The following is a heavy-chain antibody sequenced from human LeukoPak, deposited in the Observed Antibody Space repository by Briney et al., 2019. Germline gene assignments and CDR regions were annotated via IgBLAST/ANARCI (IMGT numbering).Heavy chain of an antibody. CDR2: INPKNGDT. V-gene: IGHV1-2*02. CDR3: ARAPPLNTYYDLLPGSYKPKFDY. Sequence: ASMKVSCKASGYSFSGYYVHWVRQAPGQGLEWMGWINPKNGDTNYAQKFQGRVTLTRDTSIATAYMELSRLRSVDTAVYYCARAPPLNTYYDLLPGSYKPKFDYWGQGSLVTVSS. D-gene: IGHD3-9*01. J-gene: IGHJ4*02. CDR1: GYSFSGYY.